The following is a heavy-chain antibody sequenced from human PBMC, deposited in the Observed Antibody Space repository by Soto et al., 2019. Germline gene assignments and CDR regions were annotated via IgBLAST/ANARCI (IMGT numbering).Heavy chain of an antibody. CDR2: ISGSGGST. V-gene: IGHV3-23*01. D-gene: IGHD2-15*01. CDR3: AKELRYCSGGSCSYNWFDP. CDR1: GFTFSSYA. Sequence: PGGSLRLSCAASGFTFSSYAMSWVRQAPGKGLEWVSAISGSGGSTYYADSVKGRFTISRDNSKNTLYLQMNSLRAEDTAVYYCAKELRYCSGGSCSYNWFDPWGQGTLVTVSS. J-gene: IGHJ5*02.